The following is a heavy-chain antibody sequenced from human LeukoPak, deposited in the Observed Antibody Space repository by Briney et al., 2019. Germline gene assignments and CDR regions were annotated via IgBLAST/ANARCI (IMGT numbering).Heavy chain of an antibody. CDR3: ARDYYTSGSSARTDY. Sequence: GGSLRLSCAASGFTFSGHTMNWVRQAPGKGLEWVSLISSSSSYIKYADSVKGRFTISRDNAKDSLYLQMSNLRADDTAMYYCARDYYTSGSSARTDYWGQGTLATVSS. V-gene: IGHV3-21*01. CDR2: ISSSSSYI. D-gene: IGHD3-10*01. J-gene: IGHJ4*02. CDR1: GFTFSGHT.